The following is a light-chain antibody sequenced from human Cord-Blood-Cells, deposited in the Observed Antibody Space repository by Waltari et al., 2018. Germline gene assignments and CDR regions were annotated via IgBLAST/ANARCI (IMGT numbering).Light chain of an antibody. V-gene: IGLV2-14*01. Sequence: SALNQPASVSGSPGQSITIPCTGTIRDAGGYNNVSWYQQHPGKAPKLMIYDVSNRPSGVSNRFSGSKSGNTASLTISGLQAEDEADYYCSSYTSSSTVFGGGTKLTVL. CDR1: IRDAGGYNN. CDR2: DVS. CDR3: SSYTSSSTV. J-gene: IGLJ3*02.